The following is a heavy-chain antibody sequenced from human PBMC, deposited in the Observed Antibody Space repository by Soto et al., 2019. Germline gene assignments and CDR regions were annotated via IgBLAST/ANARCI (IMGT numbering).Heavy chain of an antibody. CDR1: GGTFSSYA. V-gene: IGHV1-69*01. Sequence: QVQLVQSGPEVKKPGSSVKVSCKASGGTFSSYAISWVRQAPGQGLEWMGGIIPIFGTANYAQKFQGRVTSTGDESTSTGYTGLRSLSSEDPAVYYCARDTRNGNYRLDYWGQGTLVTVAS. CDR3: ARDTRNGNYRLDY. J-gene: IGHJ4*02. CDR2: IIPIFGTA. D-gene: IGHD1-7*01.